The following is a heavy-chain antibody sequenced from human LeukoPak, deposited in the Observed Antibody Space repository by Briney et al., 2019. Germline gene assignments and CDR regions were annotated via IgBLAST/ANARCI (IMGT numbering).Heavy chain of an antibody. CDR2: IKQDGSEK. Sequence: GGSLRLSCAASGFTFSSYWMSWVRQAPGKGLEWVANIKQDGSEKYYVDSVKGRFTISRDNAKNSLYLQMNSLRGEDTAVYYCARESEHSVSQVDFDLWGQGTMVTVSS. CDR1: GFTFSSYW. J-gene: IGHJ3*01. D-gene: IGHD2-15*01. V-gene: IGHV3-7*01. CDR3: ARESEHSVSQVDFDL.